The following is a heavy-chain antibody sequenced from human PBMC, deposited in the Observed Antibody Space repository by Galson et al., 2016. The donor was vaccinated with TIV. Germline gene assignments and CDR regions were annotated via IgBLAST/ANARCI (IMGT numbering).Heavy chain of an antibody. CDR2: TSSDGTT. CDR1: GFTVSSNY. Sequence: SLRLSCAASGFTVSSNYMNWVRQAPGKGLEWVAITSSDGTTHYADSVKGRFTMSRDNSMNTLYLQMNSLGTEETAVYFCARERRFCGNECYLHYFYGMDVWGHGTTVTVSS. V-gene: IGHV3-66*02. D-gene: IGHD2-21*01. J-gene: IGHJ6*02. CDR3: ARERRFCGNECYLHYFYGMDV.